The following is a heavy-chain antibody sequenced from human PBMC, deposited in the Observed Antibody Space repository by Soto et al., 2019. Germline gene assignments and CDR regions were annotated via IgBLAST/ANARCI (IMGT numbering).Heavy chain of an antibody. V-gene: IGHV3-48*03. CDR1: GITFSNYE. J-gene: IGHJ6*02. CDR3: ARYWSGGTCYDGNMDV. Sequence: EVQLVESGGGLVQPGGSLRLSCAASGITFSNYEMNWVRQAPGKGLEWVSYISSSGGTRYYAGSVKGRFTISRDNAKSALYLQMNSLRAEDTAVYYGARYWSGGTCYDGNMDVWGQGTTVTVSS. D-gene: IGHD2-15*01. CDR2: ISSSGGTR.